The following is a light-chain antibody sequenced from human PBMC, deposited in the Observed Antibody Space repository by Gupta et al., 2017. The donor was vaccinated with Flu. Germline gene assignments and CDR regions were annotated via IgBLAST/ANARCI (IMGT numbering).Light chain of an antibody. CDR1: SSVVGGYKY. V-gene: IGLV2-14*03. Sequence: ITISCTATSSVVGGYKYVSWYQQHPGKAPKLILYDVSHRRSGVSDRFSGSKFDNTASLTISGLQTADEAVYYWSSCTSYSTLVVFGGGTKLTVL. CDR2: DVS. CDR3: SSCTSYSTLVV. J-gene: IGLJ3*02.